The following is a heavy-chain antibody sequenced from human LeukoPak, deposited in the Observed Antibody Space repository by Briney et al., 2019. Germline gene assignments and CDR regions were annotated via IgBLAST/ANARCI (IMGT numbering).Heavy chain of an antibody. CDR2: IKSKNDGGLI. D-gene: IGHD3-22*01. V-gene: IGHV3-15*01. CDR1: GFTFSSYW. CDR3: TTEIGYYYESSGPPRNYYYMDV. Sequence: PGGSLRLSCAASGFTFSSYWMSWVRQAPGKGLEWVGRIKSKNDGGLIDYGAPVKGRFTISRDDSKNTLHLQMNSLKIEDTGVYYCTTEIGYYYESSGPPRNYYYMDVWGKGTTVTVS. J-gene: IGHJ6*03.